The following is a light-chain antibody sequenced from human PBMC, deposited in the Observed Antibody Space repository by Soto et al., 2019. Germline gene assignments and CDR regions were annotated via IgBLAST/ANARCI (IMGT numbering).Light chain of an antibody. Sequence: DIQMTQSPSSLSASVGDRVTITCRASQSISSYLNWYQQKPGKAPKLLIYAASSLQSGVPSRFSGSGSGTDFPLTISSLQTEDFANYYCQQSYRTPPWTFGQGTKVEIK. J-gene: IGKJ1*01. V-gene: IGKV1-39*01. CDR2: AAS. CDR3: QQSYRTPPWT. CDR1: QSISSY.